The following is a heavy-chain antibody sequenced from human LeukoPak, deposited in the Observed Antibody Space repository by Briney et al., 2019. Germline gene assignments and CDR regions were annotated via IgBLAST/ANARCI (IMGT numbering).Heavy chain of an antibody. CDR3: ARGPRRLSDSSGYYYGDDY. CDR2: INPNSGGT. J-gene: IGHJ4*02. V-gene: IGHV1-2*02. D-gene: IGHD3-22*01. Sequence: GASVKVSCKASGYTFTGYYMHWVRQAPGQGLEWMGWINPNSGGTNYAQKFQGRVTMTRDTSISTAYMELSRLRSDDTAVYYCARGPRRLSDSSGYYYGDDYWGQGTLVTVSS. CDR1: GYTFTGYY.